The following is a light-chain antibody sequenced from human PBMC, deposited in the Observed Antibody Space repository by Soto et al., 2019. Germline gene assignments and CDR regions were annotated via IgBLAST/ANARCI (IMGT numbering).Light chain of an antibody. Sequence: VMTQAPATLSVSPVERATLSFRASQSFRGLLAWYQQKPGQAPRLLIYGTSTRATGIPARFSGSGSGTEFTLTISSLQSEDFAVYYCQQYKNWLWTFGQGTKVDIK. CDR3: QQYKNWLWT. V-gene: IGKV3-15*01. CDR2: GTS. CDR1: QSFRGL. J-gene: IGKJ1*01.